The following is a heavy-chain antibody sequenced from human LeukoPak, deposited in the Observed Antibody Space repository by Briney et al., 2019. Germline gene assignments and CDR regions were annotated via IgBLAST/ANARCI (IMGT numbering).Heavy chain of an antibody. Sequence: SVKVSCKAAGPTFSSYAISWVRQAPGQGLEWMGGIIPIFGTANYAQKFQGRVTITSDESTSTAYMELSSLRAEDTAVYYCAKVGPSLVRGLIRGGARYYYNYMDVWGKGTTVTISS. J-gene: IGHJ6*03. CDR1: GPTFSSYA. V-gene: IGHV1-69*13. D-gene: IGHD3-10*01. CDR2: IIPIFGTA. CDR3: AKVGPSLVRGLIRGGARYYYNYMDV.